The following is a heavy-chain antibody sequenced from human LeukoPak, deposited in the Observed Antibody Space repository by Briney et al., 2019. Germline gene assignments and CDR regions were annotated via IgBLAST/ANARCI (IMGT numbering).Heavy chain of an antibody. Sequence: GGSLRLSCAASGFTFTTSWMHWFRQAPGKGLVWVSRIESDGSSTTYADSVKGRFTISRDNAKNTLYLQMDSLRAEDTAVYYCARDQYSSTWYRGAFDVWGQGTMVSVSS. D-gene: IGHD6-13*01. CDR3: ARDQYSSTWYRGAFDV. V-gene: IGHV3-74*01. CDR2: IESDGSST. J-gene: IGHJ3*01. CDR1: GFTFTTSW.